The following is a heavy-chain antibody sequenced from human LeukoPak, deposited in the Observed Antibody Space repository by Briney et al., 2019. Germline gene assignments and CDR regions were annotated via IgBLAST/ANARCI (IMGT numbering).Heavy chain of an antibody. D-gene: IGHD2-2*01. Sequence: GGSLRPSCAASGFIFSSYAMSWVRQAPGEVLAWDSATIGSGGSTYYADSVKGRFTISRDNSKNTLYLQMNSLRAEDTAVYYCAKGARIVVVPAALYYFDYWGQGTLVTVSS. CDR1: GFIFSSYA. V-gene: IGHV3-23*01. CDR3: AKGARIVVVPAALYYFDY. J-gene: IGHJ4*02. CDR2: TIGSGGST.